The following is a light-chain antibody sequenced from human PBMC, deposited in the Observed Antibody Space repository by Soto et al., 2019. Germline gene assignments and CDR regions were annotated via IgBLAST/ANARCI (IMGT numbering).Light chain of an antibody. Sequence: SALTQPASVSDSPGQSITISCTGTSSDVGGSNFVSWYQQHPGKPPKLIIYDVANRPSGVSNRFSGSKSGSTASLIITGLQTGDEADYYCGTWDTSLSAGVFGTGTKVTVL. CDR1: SSDVGGSNF. CDR3: GTWDTSLSAGV. J-gene: IGLJ1*01. CDR2: DVA. V-gene: IGLV2-14*03.